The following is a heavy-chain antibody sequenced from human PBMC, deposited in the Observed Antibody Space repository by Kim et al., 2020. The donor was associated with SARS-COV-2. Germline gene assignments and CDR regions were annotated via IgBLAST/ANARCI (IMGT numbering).Heavy chain of an antibody. CDR2: INHSGST. Sequence: SETLSLTCAVYGGSFSGYYWSWIRQPPGKGLEWIGEINHSGSTNYNPSLKSRVTISVDTSKNQFSLKLSSVTAADTAVYYCARRHGSWPFDYWGQGTLVTVSS. D-gene: IGHD6-13*01. CDR1: GGSFSGYY. CDR3: ARRHGSWPFDY. V-gene: IGHV4-34*01. J-gene: IGHJ4*02.